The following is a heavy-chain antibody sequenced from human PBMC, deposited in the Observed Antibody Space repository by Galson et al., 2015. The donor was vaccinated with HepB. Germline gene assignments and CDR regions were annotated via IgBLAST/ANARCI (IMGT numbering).Heavy chain of an antibody. Sequence: SVKVSCKASGYTFTSYGISWVRQAPGQGLEWMGWISAYNGNTNYAQKLQGRVTMTTDTSTSTAYVELRSLRSDDTAVYYCARYYYGSGSPKDWFDPWGQGTLVTVSS. J-gene: IGHJ5*02. CDR3: ARYYYGSGSPKDWFDP. V-gene: IGHV1-18*01. CDR2: ISAYNGNT. D-gene: IGHD3-10*01. CDR1: GYTFTSYG.